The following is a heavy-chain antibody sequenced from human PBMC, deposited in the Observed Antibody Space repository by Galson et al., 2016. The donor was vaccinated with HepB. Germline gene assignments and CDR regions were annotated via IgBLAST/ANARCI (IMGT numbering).Heavy chain of an antibody. D-gene: IGHD1-26*01. CDR1: GFTFGDYA. J-gene: IGHJ6*02. Sequence: SLRLSCAASGFTFGDYAINWFRRAPGKGLEWIGFIKSKAYGGTVEYAASVKGRFTISRDDFKSLAYLQMNSLKSVDTAVYYCTRDREEWEFGHPYYYGMDVWGQGTTVTVSS. CDR2: IKSKAYGGTV. V-gene: IGHV3-49*03. CDR3: TRDREEWEFGHPYYYGMDV.